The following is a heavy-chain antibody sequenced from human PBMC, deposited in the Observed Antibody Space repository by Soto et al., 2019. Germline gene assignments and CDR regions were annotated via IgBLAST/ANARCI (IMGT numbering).Heavy chain of an antibody. CDR3: TRASSLDFDF. V-gene: IGHV3-49*04. CDR2: IIRNAYGGKT. CDR1: GXPVGDYA. J-gene: IGHJ4*02. Sequence: GSLRLACTTSGXPVGDYALGWVRRAPGKGLELVGFIIRNAYGGKTDYAASVKGRFTISRDDSKSIAYIQMNSLRTEDTALYYCTRASSLDFDFWGQGTLGTVS. D-gene: IGHD3-16*01.